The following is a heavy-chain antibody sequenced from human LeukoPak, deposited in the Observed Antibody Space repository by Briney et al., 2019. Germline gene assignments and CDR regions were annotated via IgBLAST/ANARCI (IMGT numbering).Heavy chain of an antibody. Sequence: EASVKVSCKASGHTFTNDGFSWVRQAPGQGLEWIGWISATTGNPNYAQKFQGRVTMTTDTSTSTAYMELRSLRSDDTAVYYCARDDPSTGADFWGQGTLVTVSS. CDR3: ARDDPSTGADF. CDR1: GHTFTNDG. V-gene: IGHV1-18*01. J-gene: IGHJ4*02. CDR2: ISATTGNP. D-gene: IGHD7-27*01.